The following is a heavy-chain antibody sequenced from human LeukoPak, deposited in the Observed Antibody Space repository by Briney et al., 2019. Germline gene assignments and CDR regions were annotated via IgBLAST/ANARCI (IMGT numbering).Heavy chain of an antibody. CDR2: ISGSGGST. J-gene: IGHJ4*02. D-gene: IGHD5-12*01. CDR3: ASYSGYDPAFDY. V-gene: IGHV3-23*01. CDR1: GFTFSSYA. Sequence: GGSLRLSCAASGFTFSSYAMSWVRQAPGKGLEWVSAISGSGGSTYYADSVKGRFTISRDNSKNTLYLQMNSLRAEDTAVYYCASYSGYDPAFDYWGQGTLVTVSS.